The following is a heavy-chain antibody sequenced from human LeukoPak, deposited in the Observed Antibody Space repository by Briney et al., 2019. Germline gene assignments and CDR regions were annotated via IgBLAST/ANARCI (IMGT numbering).Heavy chain of an antibody. CDR3: ARDSDPGRYSSSSGDFDY. CDR1: GFTFSDYY. Sequence: PGGSLRLSCAASGFTFSDYYMSWVRQAPGKGLEWVSYISSSGSTIYYADSVKGRFTISRDNAKNSLYLQMNSLRAEDTAVYYRARDSDPGRYSSSSGDFDYWGQGTLVTVSS. CDR2: ISSSGSTI. D-gene: IGHD6-6*01. J-gene: IGHJ4*02. V-gene: IGHV3-11*04.